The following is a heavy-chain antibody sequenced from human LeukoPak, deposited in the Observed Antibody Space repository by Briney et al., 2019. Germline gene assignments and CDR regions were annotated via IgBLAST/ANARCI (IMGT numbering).Heavy chain of an antibody. J-gene: IGHJ4*02. Sequence: GGSLRLSCAVSGFTVSDAWLSWVRQTPGKGLEWVGRIRSRSNGGTVDYAAPVKGRFSISRDDPKNTLILQMNRLRSEDTAFYYCTTDPYCGDDCYQDYWGQGTLVTVSS. V-gene: IGHV3-15*01. CDR3: TTDPYCGDDCYQDY. CDR2: IRSRSNGGTV. CDR1: GFTVSDAW. D-gene: IGHD2-21*02.